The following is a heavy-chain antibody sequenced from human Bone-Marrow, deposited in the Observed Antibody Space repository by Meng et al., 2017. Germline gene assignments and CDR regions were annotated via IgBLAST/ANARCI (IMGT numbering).Heavy chain of an antibody. CDR3: ARWAPSSRTFDY. V-gene: IGHV4-31*01. CDR1: GCSISSCGYY. J-gene: IGHJ4*02. CDR2: IYYSGST. Sequence: QVQLQEAGPGLVKPSQTLSLTCTVSGCSISSCGYYWSWIRQHPGEGLEWIGYIYYSGSTYYNPSLKSLVTISVDTSKNQFSLKLSSVTAADTAVYYCARWAPSSRTFDYWGQGTLVTVSS. D-gene: IGHD6-13*01.